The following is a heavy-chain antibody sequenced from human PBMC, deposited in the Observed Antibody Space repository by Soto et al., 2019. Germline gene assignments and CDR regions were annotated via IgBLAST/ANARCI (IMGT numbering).Heavy chain of an antibody. Sequence: SETLSLTCAVYGGSFNGYCWSWIRQPPGKGLEWIGEINHSGITNYNPSLKSRVTISVDTSKNQFSLKLSSVTAADTAVYYCARGWGGYFQHWGQGTLVTVSS. CDR2: INHSGIT. CDR1: GGSFNGYC. V-gene: IGHV4-34*01. CDR3: ARGWGGYFQH. J-gene: IGHJ1*01. D-gene: IGHD7-27*01.